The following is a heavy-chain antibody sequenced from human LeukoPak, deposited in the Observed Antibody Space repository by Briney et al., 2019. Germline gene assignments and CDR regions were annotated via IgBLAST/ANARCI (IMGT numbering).Heavy chain of an antibody. Sequence: SETLSLTCAVYGGSFSGYYWSWIRQPPGKGLEWIGYIYYSGSTNYNPSLKSRVTISVDTSKNQFSLKLSSVTAADTAVYYCARVLTIFGVVTALFDYWGQGTLVTVSS. CDR1: GGSFSGYY. V-gene: IGHV4-59*01. J-gene: IGHJ4*02. CDR2: IYYSGST. D-gene: IGHD3-3*01. CDR3: ARVLTIFGVVTALFDY.